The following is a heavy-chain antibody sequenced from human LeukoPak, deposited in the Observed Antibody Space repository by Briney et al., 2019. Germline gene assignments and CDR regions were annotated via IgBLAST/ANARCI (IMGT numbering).Heavy chain of an antibody. D-gene: IGHD6-19*01. CDR3: ARERDRSSGRIFDY. V-gene: IGHV1-2*06. J-gene: IGHJ4*02. Sequence: ASVKVSCKASGYTFTAYYIHWVRQAPGQGLEWMGRINPNSGGTNYAQKFQGRVTMTRDTSISTAYMELSRLRSDDTAVYYCARERDRSSGRIFDYWGQGTLVTVSS. CDR1: GYTFTAYY. CDR2: INPNSGGT.